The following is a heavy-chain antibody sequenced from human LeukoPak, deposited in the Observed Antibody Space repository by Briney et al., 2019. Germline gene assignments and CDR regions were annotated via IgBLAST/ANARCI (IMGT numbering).Heavy chain of an antibody. Sequence: SETLSLTCSVSGDSIRSVHYYWGWIRQPPGRGLEWIGSIYDTGSTYYNPSLKSRVTIFVDTSKNQFSLRLTSVTAADTAMYYCARQNHDTGTNWFDPWGQGTLVTVSS. CDR2: IYDTGST. CDR1: GDSIRSVHYY. CDR3: ARQNHDTGTNWFDP. J-gene: IGHJ5*02. V-gene: IGHV4-39*01. D-gene: IGHD1-1*01.